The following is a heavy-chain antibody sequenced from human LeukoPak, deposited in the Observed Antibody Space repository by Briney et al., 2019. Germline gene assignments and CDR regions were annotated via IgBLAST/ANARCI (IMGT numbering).Heavy chain of an antibody. D-gene: IGHD3-9*01. CDR3: ARASYDILTGYKGKNWFDP. CDR2: IYYSGST. V-gene: IGHV4-30-4*01. CDR1: GGSISSGDYY. Sequence: SQTLSLTCTVSGGSISSGDYYWSWICQPPGKGLEWIGYIYYSGSTYYNPSLKSRVTISVDKSKNQFSLKLSSVTAADTAVYYCARASYDILTGYKGKNWFDPWGQGTLVTVSS. J-gene: IGHJ5*02.